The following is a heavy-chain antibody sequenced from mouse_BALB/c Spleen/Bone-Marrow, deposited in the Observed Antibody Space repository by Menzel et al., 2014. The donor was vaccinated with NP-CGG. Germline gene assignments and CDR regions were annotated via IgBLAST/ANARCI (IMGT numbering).Heavy chain of an antibody. J-gene: IGHJ2*01. CDR1: GFTFSNFG. CDR2: VSTGSTII. D-gene: IGHD2-1*01. V-gene: IGHV5-17*02. Sequence: EVQGVESGGGLVQPGGSRKLSCAASGFTFSNFGMHWFRRSPEKGLEWVAFVSTGSTIIYYADTVKGRFTISRDNPENTLFLQMTSLRSEDTAIYYCARSRFYGNYFDYWGQGTTLTVSS. CDR3: ARSRFYGNYFDY.